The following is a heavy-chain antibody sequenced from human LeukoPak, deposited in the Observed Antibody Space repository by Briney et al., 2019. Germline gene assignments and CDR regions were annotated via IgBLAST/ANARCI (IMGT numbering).Heavy chain of an antibody. V-gene: IGHV5-10-1*01. CDR2: IDISDSYT. J-gene: IGHJ4*02. CDR3: ARHEGDYFDD. Sequence: GESLEISCKGSGYSFTSYWISWLRQMPEKGLEWMGNIDISDSYTNYSPSFQGYVTISADKSISTAYLQWSSLKASDTAMYYCARHEGDYFDDWGQGTLVTVSS. CDR1: GYSFTSYW.